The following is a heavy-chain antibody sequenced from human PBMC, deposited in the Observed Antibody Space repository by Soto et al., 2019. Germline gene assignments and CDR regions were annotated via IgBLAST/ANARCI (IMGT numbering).Heavy chain of an antibody. Sequence: QVQLQESGPGLVKPSETLSLTCTVSGGSISSHYWSWIRQPPGRGLEWIGFIYYSGITDSNPSLTRRVTISLDTSKNQLSLRLSSVTAADTAVYYCARPRGIAPAVWYFDLWGRGTLVTVSS. CDR3: ARPRGIAPAVWYFDL. CDR2: IYYSGIT. CDR1: GGSISSHY. J-gene: IGHJ2*01. V-gene: IGHV4-59*08. D-gene: IGHD6-13*01.